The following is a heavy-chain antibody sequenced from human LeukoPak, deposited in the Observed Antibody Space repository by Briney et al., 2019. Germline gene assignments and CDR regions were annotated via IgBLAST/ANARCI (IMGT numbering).Heavy chain of an antibody. J-gene: IGHJ4*02. CDR3: AREGWLQSFDY. D-gene: IGHD5-24*01. CDR1: GASISSGSYY. V-gene: IGHV4-61*02. Sequence: SETLSLTCTVSGASISSGSYYWSWIRQPAGKGLEWIGRIYTSESTNYNPSLKSRVTMSVDTSKNQFSLKLISVTAADTAVYYCAREGWLQSFDYWGQGTLVTVSS. CDR2: IYTSEST.